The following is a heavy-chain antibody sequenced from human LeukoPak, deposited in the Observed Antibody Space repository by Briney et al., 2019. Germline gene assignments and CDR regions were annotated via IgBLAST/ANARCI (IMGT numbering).Heavy chain of an antibody. J-gene: IGHJ3*02. V-gene: IGHV3-74*01. CDR1: GFAFNTYW. CDR3: STLYSPGDFHI. D-gene: IGHD2/OR15-2a*01. Sequence: GGSLRLSCAASGFAFNTYWMYWVSQTPGEGLVWVSRINPDGASSTYADSVKGRFTISRDNAKNTLYLHMNSLRAEDTAIYYCSTLYSPGDFHIWGQGTVVTVSS. CDR2: INPDGASS.